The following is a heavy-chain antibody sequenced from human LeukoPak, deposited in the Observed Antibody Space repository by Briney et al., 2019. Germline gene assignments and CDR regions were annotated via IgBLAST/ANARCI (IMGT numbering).Heavy chain of an antibody. V-gene: IGHV3-9*01. CDR1: GFTFKDYG. J-gene: IGHJ6*02. CDR2: ISWSGGSA. D-gene: IGHD2-8*01. CDR3: AKHMTATNTFIFYGLDV. Sequence: GRSLGLSCAATGFTFKDYGMHWVRQPPGEGLEWVAGISWSGGSAEYADSVKGRFTISRDNAKNSLYLQLNSLRPEDTALYYCAKHMTATNTFIFYGLDVWGHGTTVTVSS.